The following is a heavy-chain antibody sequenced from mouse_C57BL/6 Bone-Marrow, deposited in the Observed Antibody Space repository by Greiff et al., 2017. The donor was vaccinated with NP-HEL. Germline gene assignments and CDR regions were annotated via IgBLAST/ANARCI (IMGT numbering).Heavy chain of an antibody. V-gene: IGHV1-69*01. Sequence: QVQLQQPGAELVMPGASVKLSCKASGYTFTSYWMHWVKQRPGQGLEWIGEIDPSDSYTNYNQKFKGKSTLTVDKSSSTAYMQLSSLTSEDSAVYYCARRVIRYWYFDVWGTGTTVTVAS. CDR3: ARRVIRYWYFDV. CDR2: IDPSDSYT. CDR1: GYTFTSYW. D-gene: IGHD2-4*01. J-gene: IGHJ1*03.